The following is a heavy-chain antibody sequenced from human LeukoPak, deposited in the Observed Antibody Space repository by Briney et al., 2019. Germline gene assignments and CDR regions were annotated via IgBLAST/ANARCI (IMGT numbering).Heavy chain of an antibody. J-gene: IGHJ4*02. Sequence: PGGSLRLSCAASGFTFRSYGMHWVRQAPGKGLEWVAVISYDGSNKYYADSVKGRFTISRDNSKNTLFLQMNSLRGEDTAVYYCTRDVGAAGYWGQGTLVTVSS. CDR1: GFTFRSYG. D-gene: IGHD6-13*01. CDR3: TRDVGAAGY. V-gene: IGHV3-30*03. CDR2: ISYDGSNK.